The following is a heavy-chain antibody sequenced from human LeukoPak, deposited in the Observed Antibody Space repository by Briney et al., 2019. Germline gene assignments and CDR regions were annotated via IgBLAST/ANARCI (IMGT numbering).Heavy chain of an antibody. CDR2: ISGSGGST. D-gene: IGHD6-19*01. CDR3: ARSRWLDAFDY. CDR1: GFTFSSYG. J-gene: IGHJ4*02. Sequence: GGSLRLSCAASGFTFSSYGMSWVRQAPGKGLEWVSAISGSGGSTYYADSVKGRFTISRDNSKNTLYLQMNSLRADDTAVYYCARSRWLDAFDYWGQGTLVTVSS. V-gene: IGHV3-23*01.